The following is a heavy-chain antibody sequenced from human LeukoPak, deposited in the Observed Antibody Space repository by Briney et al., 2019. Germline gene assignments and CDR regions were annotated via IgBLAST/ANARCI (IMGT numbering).Heavy chain of an antibody. CDR2: ISWNSGSI. V-gene: IGHV3-9*01. Sequence: PGRSLRLSCAASGFTFDDYAMHWVRQAPGKGLEWVSGISWNSGSIGYADSVKGRFTISRDNAKNSLYLQMNSLRAEDTAVYYCARGLATIGRGAFDIWGQGTMVTVSS. CDR1: GFTFDDYA. D-gene: IGHD5-24*01. J-gene: IGHJ3*02. CDR3: ARGLATIGRGAFDI.